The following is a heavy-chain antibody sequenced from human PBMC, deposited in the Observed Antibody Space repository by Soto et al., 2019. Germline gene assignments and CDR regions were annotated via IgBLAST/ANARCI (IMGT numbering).Heavy chain of an antibody. V-gene: IGHV3-30*18. Sequence: QVQLVESGGGVVQPGRSLRLSCAASGFTFSSYGMHWVRQAPGKGLEWVAVISYDGSNKYNADSVKGRFTISRDNSKNKLYLQMNRLRAEDTAVYYCAKDIAVADYHYYGMDVWGQGTTVTVSS. D-gene: IGHD6-19*01. CDR1: GFTFSSYG. CDR3: AKDIAVADYHYYGMDV. J-gene: IGHJ6*02. CDR2: ISYDGSNK.